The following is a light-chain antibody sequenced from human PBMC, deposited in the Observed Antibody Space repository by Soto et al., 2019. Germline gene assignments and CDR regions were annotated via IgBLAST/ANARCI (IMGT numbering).Light chain of an antibody. V-gene: IGLV1-44*01. J-gene: IGLJ1*01. CDR3: SSYTTSGTRV. CDR1: SSNIEDNT. Sequence: QSVLTQPPSASGTPGQRVTITCSGTSSNIEDNTVNWYQQLPGAAPTVLIYDDNLRPSGVPDRFSGSKSGTSASLAISGLQSEDEADYYCSSYTTSGTRVFGTGTKLTVL. CDR2: DDN.